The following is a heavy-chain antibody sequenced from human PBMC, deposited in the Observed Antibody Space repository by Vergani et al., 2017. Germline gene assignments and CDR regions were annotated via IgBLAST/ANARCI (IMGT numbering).Heavy chain of an antibody. D-gene: IGHD1-26*01. CDR1: GFIFSNYW. CDR3: TRDRYSGTFYEYHFDL. Sequence: EVQLVESGGGLVQPGGSLRLSCAASGFIFSNYWMHWVRQAPGKGLVWVSRIHSDGSTRYADSVKGRFTISRDNAKNTLYLQMNSLRVEDTAVYYCTRDRYSGTFYEYHFDLWGQGTLVTVSS. CDR2: IHSDGST. J-gene: IGHJ4*02. V-gene: IGHV3-74*01.